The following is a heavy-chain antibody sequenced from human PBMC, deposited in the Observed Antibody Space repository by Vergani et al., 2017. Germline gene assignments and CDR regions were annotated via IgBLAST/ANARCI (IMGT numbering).Heavy chain of an antibody. CDR2: IRYDGSNK. CDR3: AKDLDDILTGPFDY. Sequence: QVQLVESGGGVVQPGGSLRLSCAASVFTFSSYGMHWVRQAPGKGLEWVAFIRYDGSNKYYADSVKGRFTISRDNSKNTLYLQMNSLRAEDTAVYYCAKDLDDILTGPFDYWGQGTLVTVSS. D-gene: IGHD3-9*01. V-gene: IGHV3-30*02. J-gene: IGHJ4*02. CDR1: VFTFSSYG.